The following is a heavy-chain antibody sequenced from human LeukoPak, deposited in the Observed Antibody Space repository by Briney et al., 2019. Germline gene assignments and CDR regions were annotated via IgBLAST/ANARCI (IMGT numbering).Heavy chain of an antibody. CDR1: GFTFSNYG. V-gene: IGHV3-23*01. Sequence: GGSLRLSCAASGFTFSNYGLHWVRQAPGKGLEWVSAISGSGGSTYYADSVKGRFTISRDNSKNTLYLQMNSLRAEDTAVYYCARQLKYYYDSSGYLGAFDIWGQGTMVTVSS. CDR3: ARQLKYYYDSSGYLGAFDI. D-gene: IGHD3-22*01. J-gene: IGHJ3*02. CDR2: ISGSGGST.